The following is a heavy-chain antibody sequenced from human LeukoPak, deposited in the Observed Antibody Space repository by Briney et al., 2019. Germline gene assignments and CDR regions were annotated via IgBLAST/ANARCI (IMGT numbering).Heavy chain of an antibody. Sequence: GGSLRLSCAASGFTFRSYGMHWVRQAPGKGLEWVAVIWYDGSNKYYADSVKGRFTVSRDNSKNTLHLQMNSLRAEDTAVYYCATAVASSSGWYADYWGQGTLVTVSS. V-gene: IGHV3-33*01. CDR3: ATAVASSSGWYADY. CDR1: GFTFRSYG. CDR2: IWYDGSNK. D-gene: IGHD6-19*01. J-gene: IGHJ4*02.